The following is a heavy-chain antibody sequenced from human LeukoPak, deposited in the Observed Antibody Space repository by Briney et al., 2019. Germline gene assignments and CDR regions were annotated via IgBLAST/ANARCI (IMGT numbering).Heavy chain of an antibody. CDR2: IYYSGST. J-gene: IGHJ3*02. CDR3: ARDGGRGGDAFDI. D-gene: IGHD3-16*01. Sequence: SETLSLTCTVSGGSISSSSYYWGWIRQPPGKGPEWIGSIYYSGSTYYNPSLKSRVTISVDTSKNQFSLKLSSVTAADTAVYYCARDGGRGGDAFDIWGQGTMVTVSS. V-gene: IGHV4-39*07. CDR1: GGSISSSSYY.